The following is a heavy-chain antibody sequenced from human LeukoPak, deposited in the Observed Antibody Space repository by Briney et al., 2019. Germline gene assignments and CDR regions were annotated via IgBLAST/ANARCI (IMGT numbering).Heavy chain of an antibody. V-gene: IGHV4-4*07. D-gene: IGHD4-11*01. CDR3: ATMTTVTTRPYYYYYMDV. J-gene: IGHJ6*03. Sequence: SETLSLTCTISGGSISSYYWSWIRQPAGKGLEWIGRIYTSGSTNYNPSLKSRVTMSVDTSKNQFSLKLSSVTAADTAVYYCATMTTVTTRPYYYYYMDVWGKGTTVTVSS. CDR1: GGSISSYY. CDR2: IYTSGST.